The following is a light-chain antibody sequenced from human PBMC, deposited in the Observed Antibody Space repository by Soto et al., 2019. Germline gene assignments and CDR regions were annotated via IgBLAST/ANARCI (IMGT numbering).Light chain of an antibody. CDR2: RNN. CDR1: SSNIGSNY. Sequence: QSVLTQPPSASGTPGQRVTISCSGSSSNIGSNYVYWYQQLPGTAPKLLIYRNNQRSSGVPDRFSGSKSGTSASLAISGLRSEDEAGYYCAAWDDSLSGRSFGTGTKLTVL. J-gene: IGLJ1*01. CDR3: AAWDDSLSGRS. V-gene: IGLV1-47*01.